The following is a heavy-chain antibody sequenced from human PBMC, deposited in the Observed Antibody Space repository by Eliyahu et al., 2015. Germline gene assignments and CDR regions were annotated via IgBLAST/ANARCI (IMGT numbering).Heavy chain of an antibody. CDR3: ARSLPKYAGKYYFDS. Sequence: QITMKESGPALVRPTQTLTLTCSFSGFSXXXTSVGVGWIRQPPGKALEWLSLIYWDDDKRFSPSLKSRLTITKDASKNEVVLTMSNMGPVDTATYYCARSLPKYAGKYYFDSWGQGTLVTVSS. D-gene: IGHD3-10*01. J-gene: IGHJ4*02. CDR1: GFSXXXTSVG. CDR2: IYWDDDK. V-gene: IGHV2-5*02.